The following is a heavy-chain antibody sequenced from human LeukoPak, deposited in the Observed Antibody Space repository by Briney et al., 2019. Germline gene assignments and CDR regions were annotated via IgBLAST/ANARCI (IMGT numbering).Heavy chain of an antibody. CDR1: GGSFSGYY. D-gene: IGHD3-10*01. Sequence: SETLSLTCAVYGGSFSGYYWSWIRQPPGKGLEWIGEINHSRSTNYNPSLKSRVTISVDTSKNQFSLKLSSVTAADTAVYYCAGDVLLWFGEPQGTYDYWGQGTLVTVSS. CDR3: AGDVLLWFGEPQGTYDY. J-gene: IGHJ4*02. V-gene: IGHV4-34*01. CDR2: INHSRST.